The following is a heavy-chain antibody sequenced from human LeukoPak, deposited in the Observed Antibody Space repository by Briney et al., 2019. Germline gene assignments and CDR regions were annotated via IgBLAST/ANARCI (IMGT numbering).Heavy chain of an antibody. Sequence: GASVKVSCKASGYTFTSYAVHWVRQSPGQRLEWMGWINAGNGNTKYSQKFQGRVSITRDTSTSTAYMELSSLRPEDTAVYYCATRLDILTGYYGDFDYWGQGTLVTVSS. D-gene: IGHD3-9*01. J-gene: IGHJ4*02. CDR3: ATRLDILTGYYGDFDY. V-gene: IGHV1-3*01. CDR1: GYTFTSYA. CDR2: INAGNGNT.